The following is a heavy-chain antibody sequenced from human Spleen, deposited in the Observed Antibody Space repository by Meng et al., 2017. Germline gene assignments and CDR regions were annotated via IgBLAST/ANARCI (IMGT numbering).Heavy chain of an antibody. CDR2: IDYSGTT. CDR1: GGSIGSNSYH. D-gene: IGHD5-18*01. J-gene: IGHJ5*01. Sequence: QLQLQESGPGLVKPSETLSLTCTVSGGSIGSNSYHWGWIRQPPGKGLEWVGTIDYSGTTYSNSSLKSRVTISLDTSRNQFSLELTSVTAADTAVYYCSRRINTAGGWFDSWGQGTLVTVSS. V-gene: IGHV4-39*01. CDR3: SRRINTAGGWFDS.